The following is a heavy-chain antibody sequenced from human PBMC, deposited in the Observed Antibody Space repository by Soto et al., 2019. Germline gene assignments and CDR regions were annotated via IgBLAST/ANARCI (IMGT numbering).Heavy chain of an antibody. CDR2: ISYDGSNK. CDR1: GFTFSSYG. CDR3: AKGSLVVIIPSCFDY. V-gene: IGHV3-30*18. Sequence: GGSLRLSCAASGFTFSSYGMHWVRQAPGKGLEWVAVISYDGSNKYYADSVKGRFTISRDSSKNTLYLQMNSLRAEDTAVYYCAKGSLVVIIPSCFDYWGQGTLVTVSS. D-gene: IGHD3-3*01. J-gene: IGHJ4*02.